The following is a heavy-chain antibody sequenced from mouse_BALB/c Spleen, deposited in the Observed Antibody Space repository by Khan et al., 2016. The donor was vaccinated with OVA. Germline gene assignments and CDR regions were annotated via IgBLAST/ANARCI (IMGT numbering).Heavy chain of an antibody. CDR2: INPGSRTI. CDR1: GFDFSRYW. CDR3: ARLERYGHLAD. J-gene: IGHJ3*01. V-gene: IGHV4-2*02. D-gene: IGHD2-14*01. Sequence: EVKLLESGGGLVQPGGSLILSCAASGFDFSRYWMSWVRQAPGKGQEWIGEINPGSRTINYSPSLRDKFIISRDNAKNTLYLQMRKVRSEDTALYYCARLERYGHLADWGQGTLVTVSA.